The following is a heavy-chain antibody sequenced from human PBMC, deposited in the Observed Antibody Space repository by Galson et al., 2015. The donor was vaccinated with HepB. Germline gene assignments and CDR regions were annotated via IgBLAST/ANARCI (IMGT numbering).Heavy chain of an antibody. CDR2: ISSSSSTI. J-gene: IGHJ3*02. CDR3: ARVGYCGGGICYSSAYDAFGI. V-gene: IGHV3-48*02. Sequence: SLRLSCAASGFTFSSYSMSWVRQAPGKGLEWVSYISSSSSTIYYADSVKGRFTIPRDNAKNSLFLQMNSLRDEDTAVYYCARVGYCGGGICYSSAYDAFGIWGQGTMVIVSS. D-gene: IGHD2-15*01. CDR1: GFTFSSYS.